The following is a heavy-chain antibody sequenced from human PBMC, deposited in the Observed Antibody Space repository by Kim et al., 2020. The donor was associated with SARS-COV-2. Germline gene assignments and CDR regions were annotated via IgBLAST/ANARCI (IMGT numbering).Heavy chain of an antibody. Sequence: STNSNPSLKSRVTISVDTSKNQFSLKLSSVTAADTAVYYCARSTAAGMVYWGQGTLVTVSS. CDR2: ST. J-gene: IGHJ4*02. V-gene: IGHV4-59*01. D-gene: IGHD6-13*01. CDR3: ARSTAAGMVY.